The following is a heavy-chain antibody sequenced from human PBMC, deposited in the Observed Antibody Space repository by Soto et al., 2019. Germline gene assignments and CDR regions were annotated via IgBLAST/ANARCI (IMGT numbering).Heavy chain of an antibody. D-gene: IGHD2-15*01. CDR1: GGSISSSSYY. V-gene: IGHV4-39*01. CDR2: IYYSGST. J-gene: IGHJ3*02. CDR3: ARREYCSGGSCYPGAFDI. Sequence: QLQLQESGPGLVKPSETLSLTCTVSGGSISSSSYYWGWIRQPPGKGLEWIGSIYYSGSTYYNPSLKSRVTISVDTSKNQFSLKLSSVTAADTAVYYCARREYCSGGSCYPGAFDIWGQGTMVTVSS.